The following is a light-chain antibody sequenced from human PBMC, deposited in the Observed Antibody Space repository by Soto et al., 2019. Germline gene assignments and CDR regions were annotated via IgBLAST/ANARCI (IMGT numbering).Light chain of an antibody. CDR2: DNN. V-gene: IGLV1-51*01. CDR1: SSNIGNNY. CDR3: GTWDSSLSVVV. J-gene: IGLJ2*01. Sequence: QSVLTQPPSVSAAPGQKVSISCSGSSSNIGNNYVSWYQQLPGTAPKLLIYDNNKRPSGIPDRFSGSKSGTSATVDITGPQTGDEADYYCGTWDSSLSVVVLGGGTKVTVL.